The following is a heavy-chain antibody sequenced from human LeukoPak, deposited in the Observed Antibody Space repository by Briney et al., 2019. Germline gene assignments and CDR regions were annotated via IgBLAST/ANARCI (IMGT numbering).Heavy chain of an antibody. CDR3: ARDLGPYDAFDI. CDR1: GGSLSSYY. J-gene: IGHJ3*02. Sequence: SETLSLTCTVSGGSLSSYYWTWIRHPPGKGLEWIGYIYYSGSTNYNPSFKSRLTISLDTSTNQFSLKLSSVTAADTAVYHCARDLGPYDAFDIWGRGTMVTVSS. D-gene: IGHD3-10*01. V-gene: IGHV4-59*01. CDR2: IYYSGST.